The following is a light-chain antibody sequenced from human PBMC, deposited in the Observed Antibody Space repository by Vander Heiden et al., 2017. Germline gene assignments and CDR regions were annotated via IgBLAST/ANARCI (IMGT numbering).Light chain of an antibody. CDR3: QSYDSSLSGYV. Sequence: QSVLTQPPSVSGAPGQRVTISCTGSSSNIGAGYDVHWYQQLPGTAPKLLIFGNSNRTSGVPDRFSGSKSGTSASLAITGLQAEDEADYYCQSYDSSLSGYVFGTGTKVTVL. J-gene: IGLJ1*01. CDR1: SSNIGAGYD. V-gene: IGLV1-40*01. CDR2: GNS.